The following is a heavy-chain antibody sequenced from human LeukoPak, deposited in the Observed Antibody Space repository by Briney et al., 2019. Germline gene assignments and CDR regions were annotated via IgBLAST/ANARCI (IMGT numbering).Heavy chain of an antibody. J-gene: IGHJ2*01. V-gene: IGHV3-7*01. CDR2: ITKDVSAT. Sequence: PGGTLRPSPAPSVFAFRKFSMSFGPQTPGKGLEWLSNITKDVSATYYVPSVRGRFTISRENGKNSLHLEFTSLRPHNTAGYSVARDQGSMIGVRTTNWYFDLWGRGTLVTVSS. D-gene: IGHD3-22*01. CDR1: VFAFRKFS. CDR3: ARDQGSMIGVRTTNWYFDL.